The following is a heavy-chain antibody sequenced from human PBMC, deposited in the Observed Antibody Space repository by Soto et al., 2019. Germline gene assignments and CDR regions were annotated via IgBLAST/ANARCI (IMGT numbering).Heavy chain of an antibody. V-gene: IGHV3-11*05. CDR1: GFTCSAYY. CDR3: ARTIAAAGGRRYFDL. Sequence: QVQLVESGGGLVKPGGSLRLSCAASGFTCSAYYMSWIRQAPGKGLEWVSYISSSSSYTNYADSVKGRFTSSRDNAKNSLYLQMNSLRDEDTAVYHCARTIAAAGGRRYFDLWGRGTLVTVSS. D-gene: IGHD6-13*01. CDR2: ISSSSSYT. J-gene: IGHJ2*01.